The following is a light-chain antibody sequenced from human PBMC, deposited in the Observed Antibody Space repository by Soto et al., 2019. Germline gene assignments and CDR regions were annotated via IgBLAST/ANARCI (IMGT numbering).Light chain of an antibody. J-gene: IGLJ2*01. CDR3: SSYTSSSPVV. CDR1: SSDVGGYNY. CDR2: DVS. Sequence: QSALTQPASVSGSPGQSITISCTGTSSDVGGYNYVSWYQQHPGKAPKLMIYDVSNRPSGVSNRFSGSKSGNTASLTISGLQAEDGAYYYCSSYTSSSPVVFGGGTKLTVL. V-gene: IGLV2-14*01.